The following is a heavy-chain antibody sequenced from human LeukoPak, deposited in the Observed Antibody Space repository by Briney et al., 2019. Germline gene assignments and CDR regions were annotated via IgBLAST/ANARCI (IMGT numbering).Heavy chain of an antibody. D-gene: IGHD6-13*01. J-gene: IGHJ4*02. CDR2: IYHSGST. CDR3: ARGSIAAALYDY. V-gene: IGHV4-59*12. CDR1: GGSISSYY. Sequence: SETLSLTCTVSGGSISSYYWSWIRQPPGRGLEWIGYIYHSGSTYYNPSLKSRVTISVDRSKNQFSLKLSSVTAADTAVYYCARGSIAAALYDYWGQGTLVTVSS.